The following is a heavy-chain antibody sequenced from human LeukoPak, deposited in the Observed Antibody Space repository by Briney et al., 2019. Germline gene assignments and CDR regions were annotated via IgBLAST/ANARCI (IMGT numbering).Heavy chain of an antibody. V-gene: IGHV3-21*01. CDR3: TRGGYGYLYYYYYMDV. D-gene: IGHD5-18*01. J-gene: IGHJ6*03. CDR1: GFTFSSYS. Sequence: PGGSLRLSCAASGFTFSSYSMNWVRQAPGKGLEWVSSISSSTSYIYYADSVKGRFTISRDNAKNSLYLQMNSLRAEDTAVYYCTRGGYGYLYYYYYMDVWGKGTTVTVSS. CDR2: ISSSTSYI.